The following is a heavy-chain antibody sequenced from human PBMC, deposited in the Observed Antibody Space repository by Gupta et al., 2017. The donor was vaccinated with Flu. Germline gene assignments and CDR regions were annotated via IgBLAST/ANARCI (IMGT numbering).Heavy chain of an antibody. CDR2: INPKSGDT. V-gene: IGHV1-2*02. CDR1: FTSYI. CDR3: AKDRQDIVVVAATSFIVA. Sequence: FTSYIIPWVRQAPGQGLEWMGWINPKSGDTKYEEKFQGRGTKTTDTSTNTAYMELKRLTSDDTARVYCAKDRQDIVVVAATSFIVAGGQGTLVIVSS. D-gene: IGHD2-15*01. J-gene: IGHJ4*02.